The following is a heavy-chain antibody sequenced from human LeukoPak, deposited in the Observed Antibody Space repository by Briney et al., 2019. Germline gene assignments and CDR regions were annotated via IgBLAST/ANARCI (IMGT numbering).Heavy chain of an antibody. Sequence: SETLSLTCAVYGGSFSGYYWSWVRQPPGKGLEWIGEINHSGSTNYNPSLKSRVTISVDTSKNQFSLKLSSVTAADTAVYYCARGLYYYDSSGYSDDAFDIWGQGTMVTVSS. CDR2: INHSGST. V-gene: IGHV4-34*01. CDR1: GGSFSGYY. CDR3: ARGLYYYDSSGYSDDAFDI. D-gene: IGHD3-22*01. J-gene: IGHJ3*02.